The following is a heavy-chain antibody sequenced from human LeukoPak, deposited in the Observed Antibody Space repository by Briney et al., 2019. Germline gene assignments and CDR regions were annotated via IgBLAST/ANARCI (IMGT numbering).Heavy chain of an antibody. D-gene: IGHD1-26*01. V-gene: IGHV3-30*03. CDR1: GFTFSSYG. CDR3: ARVASWPREKYIDY. Sequence: GGSLRLSCAASGFTFSSYGMHWVRQAPGKGLEWVAVISYDGSNKYYADSVKGRFTISRDNSKNTLYLQMNSLRAEDTAVYYCARVASWPREKYIDYWGQGTLVTVSS. CDR2: ISYDGSNK. J-gene: IGHJ4*02.